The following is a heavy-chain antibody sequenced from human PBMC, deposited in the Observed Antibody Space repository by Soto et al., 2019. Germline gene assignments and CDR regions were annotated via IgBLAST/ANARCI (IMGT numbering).Heavy chain of an antibody. CDR3: AKDRHCTNGVCYPNWFDP. V-gene: IGHV3-23*01. CDR2: ISGSGGST. Sequence: GGSLRLSCAASGSTFSSYAMSWVRQAPGKGLEWVSAISGSGGSTYYADSVKGRFTISRDNSKNTLYLQMNSLRAEDTAVYYCAKDRHCTNGVCYPNWFDPWGQGTLVTVSS. D-gene: IGHD2-8*01. CDR1: GSTFSSYA. J-gene: IGHJ5*02.